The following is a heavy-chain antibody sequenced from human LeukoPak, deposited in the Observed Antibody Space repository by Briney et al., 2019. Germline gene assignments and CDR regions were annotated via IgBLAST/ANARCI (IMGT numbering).Heavy chain of an antibody. D-gene: IGHD5-18*01. CDR3: ARRDTAMIYNWFDP. V-gene: IGHV5-51*01. J-gene: IGHJ5*02. CDR2: IYPGDSDT. CDR1: GYSFSYW. Sequence: GESLKISCKGSGYSFSYWIGWVRQMPGKGLEWMGIIYPGDSDTRYSPSFQGQVTISADKSISTAYLQWSSLKASDTAMYYCARRDTAMIYNWFDPWGQGTLVTVSS.